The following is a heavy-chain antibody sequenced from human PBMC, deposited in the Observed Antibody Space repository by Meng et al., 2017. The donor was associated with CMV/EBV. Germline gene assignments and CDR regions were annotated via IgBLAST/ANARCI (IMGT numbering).Heavy chain of an antibody. CDR2: IYHSGST. D-gene: IGHD3-10*01. V-gene: IGHV4-38-2*02. Sequence: GSLRLSCTVSGYSISSGYYWGWIRQPPGKGLEWIGSIYHSGSTYYNPSLKSRVTISVDTSKNQFSLKLSSVTAADTAVYYRARDGREYYYGSGSYYNVARLLPDIWGQGTMVTVSS. CDR3: ARDGREYYYGSGSYYNVARLLPDI. J-gene: IGHJ3*02. CDR1: GYSISSGYY.